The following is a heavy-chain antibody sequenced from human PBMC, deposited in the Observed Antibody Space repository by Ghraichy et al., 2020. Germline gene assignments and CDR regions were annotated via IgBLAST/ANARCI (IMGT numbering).Heavy chain of an antibody. Sequence: GESLNISCAASGFTFSSYAMSWVRQAPGKGLEWVSGIRGSGGSTYYADSVKGRFTISRDNSKNTLNLQMNSLRAEDTAVYYCAKEDSMDSSSWYEPLNYYYYYGMDVWGQGTTVTVSS. CDR2: IRGSGGST. J-gene: IGHJ6*02. CDR1: GFTFSSYA. CDR3: AKEDSMDSSSWYEPLNYYYYYGMDV. D-gene: IGHD6-13*01. V-gene: IGHV3-23*01.